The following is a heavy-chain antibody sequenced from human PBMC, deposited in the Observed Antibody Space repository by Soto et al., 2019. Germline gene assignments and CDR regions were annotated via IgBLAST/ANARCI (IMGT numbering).Heavy chain of an antibody. CDR2: IYYSGST. CDR3: ARSYDSSGYYFLGY. J-gene: IGHJ4*02. Sequence: QVQLQESGPGLVKPSQTLSLTCTVSGGSISSGGYYWSWIRQHPGKGLEWIGYIYYSGSTYYNPSLKSRVTISVDTSKNPFSLKVSSVTAADTAVYYCARSYDSSGYYFLGYWGQGTLVTVSS. D-gene: IGHD3-22*01. CDR1: GGSISSGGYY. V-gene: IGHV4-31*03.